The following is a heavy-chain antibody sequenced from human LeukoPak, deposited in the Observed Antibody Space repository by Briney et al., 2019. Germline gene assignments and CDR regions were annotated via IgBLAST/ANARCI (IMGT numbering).Heavy chain of an antibody. D-gene: IGHD3-22*01. CDR1: GFTFSSYE. CDR3: ARGLPITMIVVVNLDY. V-gene: IGHV3-48*03. CDR2: ISSSGSTI. J-gene: IGHJ4*02. Sequence: QSGGSLRLSCAASGFTFSSYEMNWVRQAPGKGLEWVSYISSSGSTIYYAGSVKGRFTISRDNAKNSLYLQMNSLRAEDTAVYYCARGLPITMIVVVNLDYWGQGTLVTVSS.